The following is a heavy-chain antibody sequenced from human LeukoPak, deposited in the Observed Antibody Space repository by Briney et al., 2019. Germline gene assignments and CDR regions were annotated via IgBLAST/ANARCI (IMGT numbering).Heavy chain of an antibody. CDR1: GGSISSYY. CDR3: ARRLYSSSYWYFDL. J-gene: IGHJ2*01. CDR2: IYYSGST. D-gene: IGHD6-6*01. V-gene: IGHV4-59*08. Sequence: SETLSLTCTVSGGSISSYYWSWIRQPPGKGLEWIGYIYYSGSTNYNPSLKSRVTISVDTSKNQFSLKLSSVTAADTAVYYCARRLYSSSYWYFDLWGRGTLVTVSS.